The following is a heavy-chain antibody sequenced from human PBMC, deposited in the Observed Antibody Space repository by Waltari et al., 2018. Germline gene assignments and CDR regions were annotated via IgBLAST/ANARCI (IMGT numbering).Heavy chain of an antibody. D-gene: IGHD2-21*01. CDR2: IHDSGDT. CDR1: GASLTPYY. Sequence: QVQLQESGPGLVKPSETLSLRCTVSGASLTPYYWSWIRRPPGKGLEYIGYIHDSGDTNYSPSLRSRVSMSLDTSKNQFSLKISSVTAADSAVYYCARVHGSESPLAWGTDVWGQGTAVTVSS. J-gene: IGHJ6*02. CDR3: ARVHGSESPLAWGTDV. V-gene: IGHV4-59*01.